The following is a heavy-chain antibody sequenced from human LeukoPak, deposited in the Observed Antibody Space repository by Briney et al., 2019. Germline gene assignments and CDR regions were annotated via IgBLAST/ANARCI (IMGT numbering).Heavy chain of an antibody. D-gene: IGHD3-3*01. CDR1: GGSFSGYY. Sequence: PSETLSLTCAVYGGSFSGYYWSWIRQPPGKGLDWIGEINHSGSTNYNPSLKSRVTISVDTSKNQFSLKLRSVTAADTAVYYCARGPGNFWSGCRVYWGQGTLVTVSS. V-gene: IGHV4-34*01. CDR3: ARGPGNFWSGCRVY. J-gene: IGHJ4*02. CDR2: INHSGST.